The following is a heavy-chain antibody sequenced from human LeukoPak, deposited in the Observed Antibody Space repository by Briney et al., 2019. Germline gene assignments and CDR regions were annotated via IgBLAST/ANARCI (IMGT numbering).Heavy chain of an antibody. CDR2: ISGSGGST. CDR3: AKAKKCCSGGSCYYFDY. J-gene: IGHJ4*02. D-gene: IGHD2-15*01. V-gene: IGHV3-23*01. Sequence: GGSLRLSCAASGFTFSSYAMSWVRQAPGKGLEWVSAISGSGGSTYYADSVKGRFTISRDNSKNTLYLQMNSLRAEDTAVYYCAKAKKCCSGGSCYYFDYWGQGTLVTVSS. CDR1: GFTFSSYA.